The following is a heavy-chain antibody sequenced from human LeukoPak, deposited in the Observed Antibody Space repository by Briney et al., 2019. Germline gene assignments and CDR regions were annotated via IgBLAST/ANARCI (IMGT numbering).Heavy chain of an antibody. J-gene: IGHJ3*02. Sequence: SQTLSLTCAISGDSFSSNNAAWNWIRQSPLRGLEWLGRTYYRSKWYSDYAISVKSRITINADTSKNQFSLQLNSVTPEDTAVYYCATYAFDIWGQGTMVTVSS. CDR2: TYYRSKWYS. V-gene: IGHV6-1*01. CDR3: ATYAFDI. CDR1: GDSFSSNNAA.